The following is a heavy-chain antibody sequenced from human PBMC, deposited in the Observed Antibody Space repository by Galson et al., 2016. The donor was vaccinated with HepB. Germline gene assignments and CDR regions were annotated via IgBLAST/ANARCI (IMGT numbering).Heavy chain of an antibody. Sequence: ETLSLTCAVYGGSLSGYYWSWIRQPPGKGLEWIGEISDSGTITNYNPSLKSRVTISIDTSKNQFSLKLNSVTAADTAVYYCARKDPGYFQHWVQGTLVTVSS. CDR2: ISDSGTIT. J-gene: IGHJ1*01. CDR1: GGSLSGYY. V-gene: IGHV4-34*01. CDR3: ARKDPGYFQH. D-gene: IGHD2-15*01.